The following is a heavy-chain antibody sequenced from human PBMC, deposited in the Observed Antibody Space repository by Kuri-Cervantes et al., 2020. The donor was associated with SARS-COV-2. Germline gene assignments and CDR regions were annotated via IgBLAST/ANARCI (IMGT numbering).Heavy chain of an antibody. CDR1: VYTFTGCY. V-gene: IGHV1-2*02. J-gene: IGHJ4*02. CDR3: ASDRPLDYDSSGYYRFDY. D-gene: IGHD3-22*01. Sequence: ASVKVSCKASVYTFTGCYMHWLRQAPGQGLEGMGWINPNSGGTNYAQKFQGRVTMTRDTYISTAYMELRSQRSDATDVYYCASDRPLDYDSSGYYRFDYWGQGTLVTVSS. CDR2: INPNSGGT.